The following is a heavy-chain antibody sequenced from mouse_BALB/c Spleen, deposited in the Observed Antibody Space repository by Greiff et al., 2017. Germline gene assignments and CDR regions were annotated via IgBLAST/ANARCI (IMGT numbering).Heavy chain of an antibody. CDR1: GFTFSSYT. J-gene: IGHJ2*01. V-gene: IGHV5-12-2*01. Sequence: EVQPVESGGGLVQPGGSLKLSCAASGFTFSSYTMSWVRQTPEKRLEWVAYISNGGGSTYYPDTVKGRFTISRDNAKNTLYLQMSSLKSEDTAMYYCARQGDVNYEVSYCDYWGQGTTLTVSS. D-gene: IGHD2-1*01. CDR2: ISNGGGST. CDR3: ARQGDVNYEVSYCDY.